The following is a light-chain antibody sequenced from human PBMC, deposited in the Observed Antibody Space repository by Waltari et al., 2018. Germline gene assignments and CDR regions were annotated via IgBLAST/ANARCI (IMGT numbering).Light chain of an antibody. CDR2: GAS. V-gene: IGKV3-15*01. Sequence: EIVMMQSPATLSVSPGERATLSCRASQSVSTNLAWFQQKPGQAPRLLISGASTRATGIPARFSGSGSGTEFTLTISSLQSEDFAVYYCQQYNNWPPHTFGQGTKVEIK. CDR3: QQYNNWPPHT. J-gene: IGKJ2*01. CDR1: QSVSTN.